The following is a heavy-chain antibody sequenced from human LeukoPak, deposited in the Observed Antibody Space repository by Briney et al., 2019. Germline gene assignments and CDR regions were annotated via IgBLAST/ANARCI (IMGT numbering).Heavy chain of an antibody. V-gene: IGHV4-34*01. CDR2: INNSGST. CDR1: GGSFSGYY. Sequence: SETLSLTCALYGGSFSGYYWSWIRQPPGKGLEWKGEINNSGSTNYSPSLNSRVTISVDTSKNQYSLKLSSVTGADTAVYYCARGRTVVVPAAIRARFDPWGQGTLVTVSS. D-gene: IGHD2-2*01. CDR3: ARGRTVVVPAAIRARFDP. J-gene: IGHJ5*02.